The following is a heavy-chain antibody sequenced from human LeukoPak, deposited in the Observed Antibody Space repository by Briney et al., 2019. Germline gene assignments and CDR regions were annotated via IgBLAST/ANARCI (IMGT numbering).Heavy chain of an antibody. D-gene: IGHD5/OR15-5a*01. J-gene: IGHJ4*02. CDR3: ARGDGVYVY. CDR1: GFTFSSYA. CDR2: ISGSGGST. V-gene: IGHV3-23*01. Sequence: GGSLRLSCAASGFTFSSYAISWVRQAPGKGLEWVSAISGSGGSTYYADSVKGRFTISRDNSKNTVYLQMNSLRVEDTAVYYCARGDGVYVYWGQGTLVTVSS.